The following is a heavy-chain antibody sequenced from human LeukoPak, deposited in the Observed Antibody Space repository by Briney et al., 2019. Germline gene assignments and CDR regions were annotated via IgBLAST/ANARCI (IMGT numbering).Heavy chain of an antibody. V-gene: IGHV4-30-4*08. CDR1: GGSISSGDYY. Sequence: SETLSLTCTVSGGSISSGDYYWSWIRQPPGKGLEWIGYIYYSGSTYYNPSLKSRVTISVDTSKNQFSLKLSSVTAADTAVYYCARVPRYSSSWGSNDYWGQGTLVTVSS. CDR2: IYYSGST. CDR3: ARVPRYSSSWGSNDY. J-gene: IGHJ4*02. D-gene: IGHD6-13*01.